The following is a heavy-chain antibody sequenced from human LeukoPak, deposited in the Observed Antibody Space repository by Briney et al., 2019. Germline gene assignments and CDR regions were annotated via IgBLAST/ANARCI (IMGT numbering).Heavy chain of an antibody. J-gene: IGHJ5*02. V-gene: IGHV4-4*07. CDR1: GGSISSYY. CDR3: ARDLSWFGELEWDWFDP. D-gene: IGHD3-10*01. CDR2: IYTSGST. Sequence: SEILSLTCTVSGGSISSYYWSWIRQPAGKGLECIGRIYTSGSTNYNPSLKSRVTMSVDTSKNQFSLKLSSVTAADTAVYYCARDLSWFGELEWDWFDPWGQGTLVTVSS.